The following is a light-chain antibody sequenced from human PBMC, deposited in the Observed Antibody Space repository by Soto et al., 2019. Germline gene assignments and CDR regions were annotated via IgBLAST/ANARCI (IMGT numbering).Light chain of an antibody. V-gene: IGLV1-44*01. J-gene: IGLJ1*01. Sequence: QSVLTQPPSASGTPGQRVTIACSGSSSNIGSNTVNWYQQLPGTAPKLLIYGDNQRPSGVPDRFSGSKSGTSASLAISGLQSEDEADYYCQSYDSGVTGSVFGTGTKLTVL. CDR3: QSYDSGVTGSV. CDR2: GDN. CDR1: SSNIGSNT.